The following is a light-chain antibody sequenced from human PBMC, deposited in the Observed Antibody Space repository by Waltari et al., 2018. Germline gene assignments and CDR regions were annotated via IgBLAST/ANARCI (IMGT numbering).Light chain of an antibody. CDR3: QQYHDYPWT. CDR2: AAS. Sequence: AIRMTQSPSSLSASIGDRVTISCLASQGVSTYLAWYQQKPGKAPSLLIHAASTLQSVVPSRFSGSGTGTDFTLTITCLQSEDFATYYCQQYHDYPWTFGQGTKVDI. J-gene: IGKJ1*01. CDR1: QGVSTY. V-gene: IGKV1-8*01.